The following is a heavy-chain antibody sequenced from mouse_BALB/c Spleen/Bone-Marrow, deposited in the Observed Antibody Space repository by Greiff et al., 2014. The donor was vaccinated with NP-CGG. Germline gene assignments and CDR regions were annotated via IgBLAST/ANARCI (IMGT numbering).Heavy chain of an antibody. Sequence: EVQLQKSGPGLVKPSQSLSLTCTVTGYSITSDYAWNWIRQFPGNKLEWMGYISYSGSTSYNPSLKSRISITRDTSKNQFFLQLNSVTTEDTATYYCARYDYDVGYFDYWGQGTTLTVSS. CDR3: ARYDYDVGYFDY. CDR2: ISYSGST. CDR1: GYSITSDYA. J-gene: IGHJ2*01. D-gene: IGHD2-4*01. V-gene: IGHV3-2*02.